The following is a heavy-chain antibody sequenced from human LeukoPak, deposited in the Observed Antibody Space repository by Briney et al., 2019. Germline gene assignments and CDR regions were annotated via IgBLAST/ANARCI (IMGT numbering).Heavy chain of an antibody. CDR3: AKDRGDGYNWENYSGFDS. D-gene: IGHD5-24*01. V-gene: IGHV3-13*01. CDR1: GFTFSSYD. J-gene: IGHJ4*02. Sequence: PGGSLRLSCAASGFTFSSYDMHWVRHSTGKGLEWVSAIGTAGDTYYPGSVKGRFTTSRDNSHNTLSLQMNSLRVEDTGVYYCAKDRGDGYNWENYSGFDSWGQGTLVTVSS. CDR2: IGTAGDT.